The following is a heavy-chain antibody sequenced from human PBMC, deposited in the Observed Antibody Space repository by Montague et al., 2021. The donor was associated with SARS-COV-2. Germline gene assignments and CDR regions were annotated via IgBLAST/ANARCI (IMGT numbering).Heavy chain of an antibody. Sequence: TLSLTCTVSGGSINSGGYYWSWIRQHPGKGLEWIGYIYYSGGTYYXPSLKSRLTISVDTSKNQFSLKLSSVTAADTAVYYCARVHFVSSGWYPDAFDIWGQGTMVTVSS. CDR3: ARVHFVSSGWYPDAFDI. CDR2: IYYSGGT. CDR1: GGSINSGGYY. D-gene: IGHD6-19*01. V-gene: IGHV4-31*03. J-gene: IGHJ3*02.